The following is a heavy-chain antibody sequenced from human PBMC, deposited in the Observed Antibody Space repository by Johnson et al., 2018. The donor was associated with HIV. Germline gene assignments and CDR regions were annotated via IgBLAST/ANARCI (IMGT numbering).Heavy chain of an antibody. CDR3: AKLLAYPPDAFDI. V-gene: IGHV3-30*18. CDR1: GFTFSSYG. CDR2: ISYDGSNK. Sequence: QVQLVESGGGVVQPGRSLRLSCAASGFTFSSYGMHWVRQATGKGLEWVAVISYDGSNKYYADSVKGRFTISRDNSKNSLYLQMHSLRAEDTAVYYCAKLLAYPPDAFDIWGQGTMVTVSS. J-gene: IGHJ3*02.